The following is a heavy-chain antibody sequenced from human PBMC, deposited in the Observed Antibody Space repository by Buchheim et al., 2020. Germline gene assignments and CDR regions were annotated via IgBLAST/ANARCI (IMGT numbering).Heavy chain of an antibody. V-gene: IGHV3-7*01. CDR3: ARDPARGYSYGPSGYFDY. CDR1: GFTFSSYW. D-gene: IGHD5-18*01. J-gene: IGHJ4*02. CDR2: IMQDGSEK. Sequence: EVQLVESGGGLVQPGGSLRLSCAASGFTFSSYWMSWVRQAPGKGLEWVANIMQDGSEKYYVDSVKGRFTISRDNAKNSLYLQMNSLRAEDTAVYYCARDPARGYSYGPSGYFDYWGQGTL.